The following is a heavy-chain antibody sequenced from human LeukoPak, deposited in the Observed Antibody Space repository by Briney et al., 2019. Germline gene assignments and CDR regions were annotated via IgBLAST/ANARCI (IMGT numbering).Heavy chain of an antibody. D-gene: IGHD3-10*02. V-gene: IGHV3-30*04. J-gene: IGHJ3*02. CDR3: AKFFTGEYVRAFDI. Sequence: GGSLRLSCAASGFTFSSYAMHWVRQAPGKGLEWVAVISYDGSNKYYADSVKGRFTISRDNSKNTLYLQMNSLRAEDTSVYYCAKFFTGEYVRAFDIWGQGTMVTVSS. CDR1: GFTFSSYA. CDR2: ISYDGSNK.